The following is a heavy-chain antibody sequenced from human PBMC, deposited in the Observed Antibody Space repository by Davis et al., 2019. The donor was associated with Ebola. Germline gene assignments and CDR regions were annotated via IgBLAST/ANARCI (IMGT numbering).Heavy chain of an antibody. V-gene: IGHV1-69*13. CDR3: ARGGVTIFGVVILFPDYYGMDV. CDR2: IIPIFGTA. CDR1: GGTFSSYA. J-gene: IGHJ6*02. D-gene: IGHD3-3*01. Sequence: SVKVSCKASGGTFSSYAISWVRQAPGQGLEWMGGIIPIFGTANYAQKFQGRVTITADESTSTAYMELSSLRSEDTAVYYCARGGVTIFGVVILFPDYYGMDVWGQGTTVTVSS.